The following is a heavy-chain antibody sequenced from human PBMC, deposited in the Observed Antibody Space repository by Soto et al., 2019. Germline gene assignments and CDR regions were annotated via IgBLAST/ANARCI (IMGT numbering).Heavy chain of an antibody. Sequence: QVQLVQSGAEVKKPGASVKVSCKASGYTFSNYATHWVRQAPGQRLEWMGWINAGNGKTKYSQNFQGRVTITRDTTRSTAQMELSSLRSEDTAVYYCANNGDYYYYGMDVWGQGTTVTVSS. CDR3: ANNGDYYYYGMDV. CDR1: GYTFSNYA. V-gene: IGHV1-3*01. CDR2: INAGNGKT. D-gene: IGHD4-17*01. J-gene: IGHJ6*02.